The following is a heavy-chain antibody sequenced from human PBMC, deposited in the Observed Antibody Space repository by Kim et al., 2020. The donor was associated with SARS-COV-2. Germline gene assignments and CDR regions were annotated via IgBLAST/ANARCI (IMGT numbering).Heavy chain of an antibody. D-gene: IGHD1-1*01. CDR1: GGSISSGDYY. CDR2: IYYSGST. Sequence: SETLSLTCTVSGGSISSGDYYWSWIRQPPGKGLEWIGYIYYSGSTYYNPSLKSRVTISVDTSKNQFSLKLSSVTAADTAVYYCARVRVGYNWNDGHYKPKVFDYWGQGTLVTVSS. CDR3: ARVRVGYNWNDGHYKPKVFDY. V-gene: IGHV4-30-4*01. J-gene: IGHJ4*02.